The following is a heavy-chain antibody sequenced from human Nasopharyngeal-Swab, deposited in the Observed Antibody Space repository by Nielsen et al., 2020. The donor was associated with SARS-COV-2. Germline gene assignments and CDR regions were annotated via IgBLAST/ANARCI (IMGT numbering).Heavy chain of an antibody. J-gene: IGHJ4*02. Sequence: GESLKISCAASGFTFSSYGMHWVRQAPGKGLEWVGRIKSKTDGGTTDYAAPVKGRFTISRDDSKNTLYLQMNSLKTEDTAVYYCTTLDYYDSSGLSFWGQGTLVTVSS. V-gene: IGHV3-15*01. CDR2: IKSKTDGGTT. D-gene: IGHD3-22*01. CDR3: TTLDYYDSSGLSF. CDR1: GFTFSSYG.